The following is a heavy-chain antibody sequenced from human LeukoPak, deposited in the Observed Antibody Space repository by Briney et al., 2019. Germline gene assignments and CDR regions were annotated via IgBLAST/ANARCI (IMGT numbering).Heavy chain of an antibody. J-gene: IGHJ4*02. D-gene: IGHD5-12*01. CDR2: INPQNGGT. CDR3: ARDGEGAYERGDY. Sequence: ASVKVSCKASEYTFTGYYIQWMRQAPGQGLEWMGWINPQNGGTKSAQKFQDRVTLTRDTSINTAYMELTGLRPDDTAVYYCARDGEGAYERGDYWGQGTLVTVSS. CDR1: EYTFTGYY. V-gene: IGHV1-2*02.